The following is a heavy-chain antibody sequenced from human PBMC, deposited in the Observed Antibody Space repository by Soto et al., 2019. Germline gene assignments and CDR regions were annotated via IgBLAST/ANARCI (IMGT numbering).Heavy chain of an antibody. V-gene: IGHV1-18*04. J-gene: IGHJ6*02. D-gene: IGHD6-6*01. CDR3: ARDLAPYSSSSYYYGMDV. CDR1: GYTFTGYY. Sequence: ASVKVSCKASGYTFTGYYMHWVRQAPGQGLEWMGWISAYNGNTNYAQKLQGRVTMTTDTSTSTAYMELRSLRSDDTAVYYCARDLAPYSSSSYYYGMDVWGQGTTVTVSS. CDR2: ISAYNGNT.